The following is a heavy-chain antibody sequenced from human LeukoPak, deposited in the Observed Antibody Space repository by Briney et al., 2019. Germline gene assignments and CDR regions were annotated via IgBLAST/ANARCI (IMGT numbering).Heavy chain of an antibody. CDR2: ISGSGAST. J-gene: IGHJ4*02. Sequence: PGGSLRLSCAASGFTLSSYAMSWVRQAPGKGLEWVSAISGSGASTSYADSVKGRFTISGDNSKNTLYLQMNNLRAEDTAVYYCAKDRNSWPTNFDSWGQGTLVTVSA. D-gene: IGHD2-15*01. V-gene: IGHV3-23*01. CDR1: GFTLSSYA. CDR3: AKDRNSWPTNFDS.